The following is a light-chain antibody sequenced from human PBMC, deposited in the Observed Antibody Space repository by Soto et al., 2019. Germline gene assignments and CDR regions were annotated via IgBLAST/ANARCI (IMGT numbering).Light chain of an antibody. V-gene: IGKV1-39*01. Sequence: DIQMTQSPSSLSAFVGDRVTITCRASQSIGNFLNWYQQRPGKTPELLIYAASNLQSGVPSRFSGSGSGTAFTLTISSLRPADFATYYCQQTYSTWTFGQGTKVDNK. CDR3: QQTYSTWT. CDR2: AAS. J-gene: IGKJ1*01. CDR1: QSIGNF.